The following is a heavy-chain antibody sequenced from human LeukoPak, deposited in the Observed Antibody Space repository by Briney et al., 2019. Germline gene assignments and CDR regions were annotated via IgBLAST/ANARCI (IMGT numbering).Heavy chain of an antibody. D-gene: IGHD1-26*01. V-gene: IGHV4-39*01. CDR2: IYYSGST. J-gene: IGHJ3*02. CDR1: GGSISSSSYY. Sequence: SETLSLTCTVSGGSISSSSYYWGWIRQPPGKGLEWIGSIYYSGSTDYNPSLKSRVTISLDTSKNQFSLKLSSVTAADTAVYYCARHDPIVGTPDAFDIWGQGTMVTVSS. CDR3: ARHDPIVGTPDAFDI.